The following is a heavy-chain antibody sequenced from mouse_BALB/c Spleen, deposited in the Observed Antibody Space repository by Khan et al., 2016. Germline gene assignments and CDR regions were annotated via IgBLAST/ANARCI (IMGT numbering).Heavy chain of an antibody. J-gene: IGHJ3*01. D-gene: IGHD3-1*01. Sequence: QVQLQPSGAELVRPGSSVKISCKASGYAFSSYWMNWVKQRPGQGLEWIGQIYPGDGDTNYNGKFKGKATLTADTSSSTAYMQLSSLTSEDSAVYFCARVSSSCYVAWFAYWGQGTLVTVSA. CDR1: GYAFSSYW. CDR2: IYPGDGDT. V-gene: IGHV1-80*01. CDR3: ARVSSSCYVAWFAY.